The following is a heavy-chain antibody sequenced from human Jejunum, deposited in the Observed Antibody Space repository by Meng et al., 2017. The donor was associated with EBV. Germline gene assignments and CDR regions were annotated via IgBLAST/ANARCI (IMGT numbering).Heavy chain of an antibody. CDR1: GFTLSGYG. CDR2: ISYDGSNK. CDR3: ARGQYYGSGSYPQHFDY. J-gene: IGHJ4*02. D-gene: IGHD3-10*01. Sequence: QVQLLESGXGVVQPGRSLRRSCAASGFTLSGYGMDWVRQAPGNGLEWVAVISYDGSNKYYADSVKGRFTISRDNSKNTLFLQMDSPRAEDTAVYYCARGQYYGSGSYPQHFDYWGQGALFNVSS. V-gene: IGHV3-30-3*01.